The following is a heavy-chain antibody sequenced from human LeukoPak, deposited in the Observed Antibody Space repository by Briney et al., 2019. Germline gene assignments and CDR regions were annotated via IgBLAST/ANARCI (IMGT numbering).Heavy chain of an antibody. CDR3: ARDIVVVREDAFDI. CDR1: GFTFSSYG. CDR2: IRYDGSNK. J-gene: IGHJ3*02. D-gene: IGHD2-21*01. V-gene: IGHV3-30*02. Sequence: GGSLRLSCAASGFTFSSYGMHWVRQAPGKGLEWVAFIRYDGSNKYYADSVKGRFTISRDNARNSLYLQMNSLRAEDPAVYYCARDIVVVREDAFDIWGQGTMVTVSS.